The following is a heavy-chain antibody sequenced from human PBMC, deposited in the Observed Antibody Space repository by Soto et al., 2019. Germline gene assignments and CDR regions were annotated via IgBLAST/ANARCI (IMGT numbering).Heavy chain of an antibody. J-gene: IGHJ2*01. Sequence: PGGSLRLSCAASGFTFSDYYMSWIRQAPGKGLEWVSYISSSGSTIYYADSVKGRFTISRDNAKNSLYLQMNSLRAEDTAVYYCARDASGSYFYWYFDLWGRGTLVTVSS. D-gene: IGHD1-26*01. CDR2: ISSSGSTI. V-gene: IGHV3-11*01. CDR1: GFTFSDYY. CDR3: ARDASGSYFYWYFDL.